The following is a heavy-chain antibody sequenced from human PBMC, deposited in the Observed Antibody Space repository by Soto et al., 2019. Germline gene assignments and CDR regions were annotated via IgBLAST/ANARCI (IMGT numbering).Heavy chain of an antibody. CDR1: GFTFDDYA. D-gene: IGHD3-3*01. J-gene: IGHJ6*03. V-gene: IGHV3-9*01. CDR2: ISWNSGSI. CDR3: AKDKVTFDFWSGPYYYYCMDV. Sequence: EVQLVESGGGLVQPGRSLRLSCAASGFTFDDYAMHWVRQAPGKGLEWVSGISWNSGSIGYADSVKGRLTISRDNSKNSLYLQMNSLRAEDTALYYCAKDKVTFDFWSGPYYYYCMDVWGKGTTVTVSS.